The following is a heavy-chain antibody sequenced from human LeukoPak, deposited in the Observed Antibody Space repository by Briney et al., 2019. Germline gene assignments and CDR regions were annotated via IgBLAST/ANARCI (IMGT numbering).Heavy chain of an antibody. D-gene: IGHD3-16*02. CDR3: ARGDYVWGSYLPTYYFDY. J-gene: IGHJ4*02. V-gene: IGHV1-2*02. Sequence: GASVKVSCKASGYTFTGYYMHWVRQAPGQGLEWMGWINPNSGGTNYAQKFQGGVTMTRDTSISTAYMELSRLRSDDTAVYYCARGDYVWGSYLPTYYFDYWGQGTLVTVSP. CDR2: INPNSGGT. CDR1: GYTFTGYY.